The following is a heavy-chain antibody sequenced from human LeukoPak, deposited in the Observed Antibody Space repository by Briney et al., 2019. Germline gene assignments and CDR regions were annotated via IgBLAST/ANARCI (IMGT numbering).Heavy chain of an antibody. J-gene: IGHJ6*03. CDR2: IYYSGST. Sequence: SETLSLTCTASGCSISSHYWSWIRQPPGKGLEWIGYIYYSGSTNYNPSLKSRVTISVDTSKNQFSLKLSSVTAADTAVYYCARLVVAARDYYYYYMDVWGKGTTVTVSS. D-gene: IGHD2-15*01. CDR1: GCSISSHY. CDR3: ARLVVAARDYYYYYMDV. V-gene: IGHV4-59*11.